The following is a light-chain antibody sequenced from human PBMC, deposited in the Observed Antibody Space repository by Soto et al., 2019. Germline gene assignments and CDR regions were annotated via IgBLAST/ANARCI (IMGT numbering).Light chain of an antibody. Sequence: QSALTQPASVSGSPGQSITICTGTSSDVGGYNYVSWYQQHPGKAPKLMIYEVSNRPSGVSNRFSGSKSGNTASLTISGLQAEDEADYYCSSYTSSSTRVFGGGTKLTVL. CDR3: SSYTSSSTRV. CDR2: EVS. CDR1: SSDVGGYNY. V-gene: IGLV2-14*01. J-gene: IGLJ3*02.